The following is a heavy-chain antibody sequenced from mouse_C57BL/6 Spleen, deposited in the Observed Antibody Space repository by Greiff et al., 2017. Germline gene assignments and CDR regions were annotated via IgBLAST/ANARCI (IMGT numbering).Heavy chain of an antibody. Sequence: VQLQQTGAELVRPGSSVKLSCKASGYTFTSYWMHWVKQRPIQGLEWIGNIDPSDSETHYNQKFKDKATLTVDKSSSTAYMQLSSLTSEDSAVYYGARGGHDGSRLYWYFDVWGTGTTVTVSS. CDR1: GYTFTSYW. V-gene: IGHV1-52*01. CDR2: IDPSDSET. CDR3: ARGGHDGSRLYWYFDV. D-gene: IGHD1-1*01. J-gene: IGHJ1*03.